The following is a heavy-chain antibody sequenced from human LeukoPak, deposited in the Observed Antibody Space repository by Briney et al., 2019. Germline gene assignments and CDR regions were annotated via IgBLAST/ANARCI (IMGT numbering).Heavy chain of an antibody. V-gene: IGHV4-34*01. CDR1: GGSFSGYY. D-gene: IGHD1-7*01. Sequence: PSETLSLTCAVYGGSFSGYYWSWIRQPPGKGLEWIGEINHSGSTNYNPSLKSRVTISVDPSKNQFSLKLSSVTAAQTAVYYCAGVNWNYGFDWFDPWGQGTLVTVSS. J-gene: IGHJ5*02. CDR3: AGVNWNYGFDWFDP. CDR2: INHSGST.